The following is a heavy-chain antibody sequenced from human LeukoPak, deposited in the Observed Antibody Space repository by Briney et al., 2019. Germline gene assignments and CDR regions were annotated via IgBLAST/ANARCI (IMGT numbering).Heavy chain of an antibody. J-gene: IGHJ3*02. D-gene: IGHD5-24*01. Sequence: PGGSLRLSCAASGFTVSSNYMTWVRQAPGKGLEWVSLLYSGGNTYYADSVKGRSTISRDNSKNTLFLQMTSLRAEDTAVYYCARARVRDAYNDAFDIWGQGTMVTVSS. V-gene: IGHV3-66*01. CDR1: GFTVSSNY. CDR3: ARARVRDAYNDAFDI. CDR2: LYSGGNT.